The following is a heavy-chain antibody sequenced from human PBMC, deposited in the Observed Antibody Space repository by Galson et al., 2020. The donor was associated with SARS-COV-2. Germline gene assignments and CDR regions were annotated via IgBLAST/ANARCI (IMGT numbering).Heavy chain of an antibody. Sequence: GGSLRLSCAASGFTFSSYGMHWVRQAPGKGLEWVAVISYDGSNKYYADSVKGRFTISRDNSKNTLYLQMNSLRAEDTAVYYCAKASMGYYYDSSGYYLHYWGQGTLVTVSS. CDR1: GFTFSSYG. V-gene: IGHV3-30*18. CDR2: ISYDGSNK. CDR3: AKASMGYYYDSSGYYLHY. J-gene: IGHJ4*02. D-gene: IGHD3-22*01.